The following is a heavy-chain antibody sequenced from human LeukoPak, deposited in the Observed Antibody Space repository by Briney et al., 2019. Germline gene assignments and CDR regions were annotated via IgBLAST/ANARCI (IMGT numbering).Heavy chain of an antibody. V-gene: IGHV3-23*01. D-gene: IGHD3-22*01. CDR2: ISGSGGST. Sequence: PGGSLRLSCAASGFTFSSYAMSWVRQAPGKGLEWVSAISGSGGSTYYADSVKGRFTISRDNSKNTLYLQMNSLRAEDTAVYYCAKNWIYDSSGYYPSYFDYWGQGTLVTVSS. CDR1: GFTFSSYA. J-gene: IGHJ4*02. CDR3: AKNWIYDSSGYYPSYFDY.